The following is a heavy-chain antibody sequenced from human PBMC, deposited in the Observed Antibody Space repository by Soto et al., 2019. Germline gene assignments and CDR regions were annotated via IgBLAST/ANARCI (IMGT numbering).Heavy chain of an antibody. J-gene: IGHJ3*02. V-gene: IGHV1-18*01. Sequence: VKVSCKASGYTFTSEGISWVRQAPGQGLERMGWISAYNGNTNYAQKLQGRVTMTTDTSTSTAYMELRSLRSDDTAVYYCARDASQGIVVVPAAKAAFDIWGQGTMVTVSS. CDR2: ISAYNGNT. CDR3: ARDASQGIVVVPAAKAAFDI. D-gene: IGHD2-2*01. CDR1: GYTFTSEG.